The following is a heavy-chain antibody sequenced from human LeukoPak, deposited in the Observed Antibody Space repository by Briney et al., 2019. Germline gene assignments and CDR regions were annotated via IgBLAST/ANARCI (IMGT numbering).Heavy chain of an antibody. D-gene: IGHD4-17*01. CDR2: IYYSGST. CDR3: AVLSQYGDYVHNWFDP. CDR1: GGSISSYY. J-gene: IGHJ5*02. V-gene: IGHV4-59*12. Sequence: SETLSLTCTVSGGSISSYYWSWIRQPPGKGLEWIGYIYYSGSTNYNPSLKSRVTISVDTSKNQFSLKLSSVTAADTAVYYCAVLSQYGDYVHNWFDPWGQGTLVTVSS.